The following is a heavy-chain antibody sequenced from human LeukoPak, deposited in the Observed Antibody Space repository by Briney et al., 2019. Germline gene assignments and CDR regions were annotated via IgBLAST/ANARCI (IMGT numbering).Heavy chain of an antibody. CDR2: IYHSGST. J-gene: IGHJ4*02. Sequence: PSETLSLTCVVSGYSISSDYYWGWIRQPPGKGLEWIGSIYHSGSTYYNPSLKSRVTISADTSKNQFSLKLSSVTAADTAVYYCARVAFPYSSGWYYFDYWGQGTLVTVSS. D-gene: IGHD6-19*01. CDR3: ARVAFPYSSGWYYFDY. V-gene: IGHV4-38-2*01. CDR1: GYSISSDYY.